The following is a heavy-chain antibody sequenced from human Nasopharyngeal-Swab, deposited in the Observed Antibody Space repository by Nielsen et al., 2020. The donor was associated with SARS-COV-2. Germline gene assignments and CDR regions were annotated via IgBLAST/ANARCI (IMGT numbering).Heavy chain of an antibody. CDR1: GFTFSSYE. Sequence: GESLKISCAASGFTFSSYEMNWVRQAPGKGLEWVSYISSSGSTIYYADSVKGRFTISRDNSKNTLYLQMNSLRSEETAVYYCARERGAIAVAGNFDYWGQGTLVTVSS. J-gene: IGHJ4*02. D-gene: IGHD6-19*01. CDR3: ARERGAIAVAGNFDY. V-gene: IGHV3-48*03. CDR2: ISSSGSTI.